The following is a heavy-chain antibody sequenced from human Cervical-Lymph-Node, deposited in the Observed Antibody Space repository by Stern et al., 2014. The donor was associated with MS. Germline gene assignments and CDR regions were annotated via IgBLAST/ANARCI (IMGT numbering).Heavy chain of an antibody. Sequence: EDQLVESGAEVKKAGESLRISCKGFGFNFLTYYIAWVRQTPGKGLEWMGNIYPGDSEIRYSPAFQGQVTISADKSTNTAYLQWSGLKASDSAMYYCARHTAGDWYFDLWGRGTLVTVSA. D-gene: IGHD5-18*01. CDR2: IYPGDSEI. V-gene: IGHV5-51*01. J-gene: IGHJ2*01. CDR3: ARHTAGDWYFDL. CDR1: GFNFLTYY.